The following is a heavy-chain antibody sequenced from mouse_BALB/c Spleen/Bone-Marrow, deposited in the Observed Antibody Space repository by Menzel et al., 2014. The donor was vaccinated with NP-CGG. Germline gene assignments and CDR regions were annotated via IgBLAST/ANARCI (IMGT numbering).Heavy chain of an antibody. J-gene: IGHJ2*01. CDR3: ARDSSGYFDY. CDR1: GFTFSSYA. D-gene: IGHD3-1*01. V-gene: IGHV5-9-4*01. Sequence: EVQRVASGGGLVKPGGSLKLSCAASGFTFSSYAMSWVRQSPEKRLEWVAEISSGGSYTYYPDTVTGRFTISRDNAKNTLYLEMSSLRSEDTAMYYCARDSSGYFDYWGQGTTLTVSS. CDR2: ISSGGSYT.